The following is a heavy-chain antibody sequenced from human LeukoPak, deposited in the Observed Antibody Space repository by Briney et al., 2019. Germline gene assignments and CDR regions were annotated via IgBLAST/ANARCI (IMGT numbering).Heavy chain of an antibody. J-gene: IGHJ4*02. V-gene: IGHV4-38-2*01. D-gene: IGHD3-10*01. CDR3: ARLCYGSGGVGY. CDR2: IYHSGST. Sequence: SETLSLTCAVSGYPLSSGYYWGWIRQPPGKGLEGIGSIYHSGSTYYNPSLKSRVTISVDKSKSPFYLKLSCVTAADTAVYYCARLCYGSGGVGYWGKGTMVTV. CDR1: GYPLSSGYY.